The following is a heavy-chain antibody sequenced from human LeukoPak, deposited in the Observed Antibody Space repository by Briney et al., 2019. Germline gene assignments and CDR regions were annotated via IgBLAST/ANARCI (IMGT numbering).Heavy chain of an antibody. J-gene: IGHJ4*02. Sequence: GGSLRLSCAASGFTFSTYSMNWVRQAPGKRLEWVSYISSSSSTIYYADSVKGRFTISRDNAKNSLYLQMNRLRDEDTAVYYCARERPHFDYWGQGTLVTVSS. CDR2: ISSSSSTI. V-gene: IGHV3-48*02. CDR3: ARERPHFDY. CDR1: GFTFSTYS.